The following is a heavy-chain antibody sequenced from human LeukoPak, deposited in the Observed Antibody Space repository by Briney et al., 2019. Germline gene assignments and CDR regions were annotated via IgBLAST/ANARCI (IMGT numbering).Heavy chain of an antibody. Sequence: ASVKVSCKASGYTFTGYYMHWVRQAPGQGLEWMGWINPNSGGTNYAQKFQGRVTMTRGTSISTAYMELSRLRSDDTAVYYCARVWIKNRTYYDFWSGYPLFNYFDYWGQGTLVTVSS. CDR2: INPNSGGT. CDR3: ARVWIKNRTYYDFWSGYPLFNYFDY. CDR1: GYTFTGYY. V-gene: IGHV1-2*02. J-gene: IGHJ4*02. D-gene: IGHD3-3*01.